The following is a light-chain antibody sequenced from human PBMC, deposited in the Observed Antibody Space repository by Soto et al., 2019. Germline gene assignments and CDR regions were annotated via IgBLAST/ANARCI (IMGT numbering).Light chain of an antibody. CDR2: KAS. CDR1: QTIINW. V-gene: IGKV1-5*03. Sequence: DIQMTQSPPTLSASVGDRVTITCRASQTIINWLAWYQQKPGKAPKLLIYKASTLEGEVPSRFSGSGSETEFTLTINSLQPDDSATYYCQQYHTYWWTFGQGTKVDLK. CDR3: QQYHTYWWT. J-gene: IGKJ1*01.